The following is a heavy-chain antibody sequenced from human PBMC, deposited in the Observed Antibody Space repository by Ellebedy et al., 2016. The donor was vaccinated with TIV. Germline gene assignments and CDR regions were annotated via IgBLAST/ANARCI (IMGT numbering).Heavy chain of an antibody. CDR1: GFIFDDYT. CDR2: ISWDGGTT. J-gene: IGHJ4*02. V-gene: IGHV3-43*01. CDR3: ARENWYNDY. D-gene: IGHD1/OR15-1a*01. Sequence: GESLKISCAASGFIFDDYTIHWVRQAPGKGLEWVSLISWDGGTTYYADSVKGRFTISRDNAKNSVYLQMNSLRAEDTAVYYCARENWYNDYWGQGTLVTVSS.